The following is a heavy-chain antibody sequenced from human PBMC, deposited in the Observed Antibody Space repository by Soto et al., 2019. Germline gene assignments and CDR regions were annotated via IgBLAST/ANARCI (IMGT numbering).Heavy chain of an antibody. CDR1: GFTFRSYA. CDR3: AKDFTPDSGWDIDH. CDR2: ISGSGGST. J-gene: IGHJ4*02. Sequence: EVQLLESGGGLVQPGGSLRLSCAASGFTFRSYAMSWVRQAPGKGLEWVSAISGSGGSTYYADSVKGRFTISSDNFKNTLYLQMNSLRAEDTAVYYRAKDFTPDSGWDIDHWGRGTLVTVAS. V-gene: IGHV3-23*01. D-gene: IGHD6-19*01.